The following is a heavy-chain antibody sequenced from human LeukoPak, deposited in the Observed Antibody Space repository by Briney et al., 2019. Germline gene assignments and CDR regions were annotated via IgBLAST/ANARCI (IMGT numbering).Heavy chain of an antibody. CDR1: GFTFSSYS. CDR3: AKDQDFWSGYATHNWFDP. V-gene: IGHV3-48*01. CDR2: ISSISSSST. J-gene: IGHJ5*02. Sequence: GGSLRLSCAASGFTFSSYSMNWVRQAPGKGLEWVSYISSISSSSTYYADSVKGRFTISRDNSKNTLFLQINSLRADDTAVYYCAKDQDFWSGYATHNWFDPWGQGTLVTVSS. D-gene: IGHD3-3*01.